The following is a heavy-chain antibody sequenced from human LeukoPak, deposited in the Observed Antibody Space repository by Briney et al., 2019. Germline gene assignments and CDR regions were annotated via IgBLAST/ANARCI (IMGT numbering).Heavy chain of an antibody. CDR2: IYYSGST. CDR1: GFTFSSYA. D-gene: IGHD2-2*01. V-gene: IGHV4-39*01. Sequence: GSLRLSCAASGFTFSSYAMSWVRQAPGKGLEWIGSIYYSGSTYYNPSLKSRVTISVDTSKNQFSLKLSSVTAADTAVYYCARQLGYCSSTSCYADKVDYWGQGTLVTVSS. CDR3: ARQLGYCSSTSCYADKVDY. J-gene: IGHJ4*02.